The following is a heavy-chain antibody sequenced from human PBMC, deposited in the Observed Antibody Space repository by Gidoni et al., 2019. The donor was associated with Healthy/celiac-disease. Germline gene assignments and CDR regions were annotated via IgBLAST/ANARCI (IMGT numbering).Heavy chain of an antibody. CDR2: IYYSGST. V-gene: IGHV4-59*01. Sequence: QVQLQESGPGLVKPSETLSLTCTVAGGSISSYYWSWIRQPPGKRLEWIGYIYYSGSTTYNPSLKSRVTISVDTSKNQFSLKLSSVTAADTAVYYCASSYYYDSSGSRAEYFQHWGQGTLVTVSS. CDR1: GGSISSYY. J-gene: IGHJ1*01. CDR3: ASSYYYDSSGSRAEYFQH. D-gene: IGHD3-22*01.